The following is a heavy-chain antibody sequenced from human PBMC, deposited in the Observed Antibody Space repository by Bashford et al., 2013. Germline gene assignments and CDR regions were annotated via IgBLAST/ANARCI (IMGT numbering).Heavy chain of an antibody. D-gene: IGHD3-16*01. CDR3: AKDSVPWNGVWDPFDV. V-gene: IGHV3-23*01. Sequence: GGSLRLSCAASGFTFDDYAMHWVRQAPGKGLEYVSGIGGDGGDTYYTDSMKGRFTISRDNSKSTLYLQINSLRVEDTAVYYCAKDSVPWNGVWDPFDVWGLGDKWSPSPQ. CDR1: GFTFDDYA. CDR2: IGGDGGDT. J-gene: IGHJ3*01.